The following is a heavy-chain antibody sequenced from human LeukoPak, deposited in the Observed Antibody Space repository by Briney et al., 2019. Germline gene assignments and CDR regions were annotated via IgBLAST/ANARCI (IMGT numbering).Heavy chain of an antibody. V-gene: IGHV3-9*01. CDR3: AKSPTYYDSSGYYYGFDY. J-gene: IGHJ4*02. CDR1: GFTFDDYA. D-gene: IGHD3-22*01. CDR2: ISWNSGSI. Sequence: PGRSLRLSCAASGFTFDDYAMHWVRQAPGKGLEWVSGISWNSGSIGYADSVKGRFTISRDNAKNSLYLQMNSLRAEDTALYYCAKSPTYYDSSGYYYGFDYWGQGTLVTVSS.